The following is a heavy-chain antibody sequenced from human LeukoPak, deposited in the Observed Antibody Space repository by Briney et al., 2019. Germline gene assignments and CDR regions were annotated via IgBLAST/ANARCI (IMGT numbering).Heavy chain of an antibody. V-gene: IGHV3-74*01. CDR1: GFTFSSYW. CDR3: AGVRAGGNRAFDV. Sequence: PGGSLRLSCAASGFTFSSYWMHWVRQAPGEGLVWVSRIDPDDSGSIYADSVKGRFTISRDNAKNTLWLQMNSLRADDTAVYYCAGVRAGGNRAFDVWGQGTVVAVSS. J-gene: IGHJ3*01. D-gene: IGHD4-23*01. CDR2: IDPDDSGS.